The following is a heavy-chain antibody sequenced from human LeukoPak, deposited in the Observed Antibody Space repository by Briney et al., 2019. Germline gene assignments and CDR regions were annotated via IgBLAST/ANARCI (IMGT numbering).Heavy chain of an antibody. J-gene: IGHJ4*02. CDR1: GGSISSSSYY. CDR3: ARVKGVWFGELLGIDY. CDR2: IYYSGST. V-gene: IGHV4-39*06. Sequence: SETLSLTCTVSGGSISSSSYYWGWIRQPPGKGLEWIGSIYYSGSTYYNPSLKSRVTISVDTSKNQFPLKPSSVTAADTAVYYCARVKGVWFGELLGIDYWGQGTLVTVSS. D-gene: IGHD3-10*01.